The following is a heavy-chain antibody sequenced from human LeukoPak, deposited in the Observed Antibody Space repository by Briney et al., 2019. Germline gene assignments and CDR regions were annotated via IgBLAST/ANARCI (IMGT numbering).Heavy chain of an antibody. Sequence: ASVKVSCKASGYSFTGYYIHWVRQAPGQGLEWMGWISPNSGDTSYAEKLQGRATMTRDTSISTAYMDLSRLRSDDTAVYYCARDRSYYGSGADWGQGTLVTVSS. CDR2: ISPNSGDT. CDR1: GYSFTGYY. D-gene: IGHD3-10*01. CDR3: ARDRSYYGSGAD. J-gene: IGHJ4*02. V-gene: IGHV1-2*02.